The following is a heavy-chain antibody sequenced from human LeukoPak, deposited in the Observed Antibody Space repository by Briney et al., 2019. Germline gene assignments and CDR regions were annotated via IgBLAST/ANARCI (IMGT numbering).Heavy chain of an antibody. CDR3: AKGQTWKYYYDSSGYSY. D-gene: IGHD3-22*01. Sequence: GGSLRLSCAASGFTFSSYGMSWVRQAPGKGLEWVSAISGSGGSTYYADSVKGRFTISRDNSKNTLYLQMNSLRAEDTAVYYCAKGQTWKYYYDSSGYSYWGQGTLVTVSS. CDR2: ISGSGGST. CDR1: GFTFSSYG. V-gene: IGHV3-23*01. J-gene: IGHJ4*02.